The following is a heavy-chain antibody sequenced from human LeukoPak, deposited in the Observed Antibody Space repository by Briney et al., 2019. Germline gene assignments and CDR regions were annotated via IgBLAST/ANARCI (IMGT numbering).Heavy chain of an antibody. CDR3: AREGEGGSYYDY. V-gene: IGHV4-59*13. J-gene: IGHJ4*02. D-gene: IGHD1-26*01. CDR1: GGSISSYY. CDR2: IYYSGST. Sequence: SETLSLTCTVSGGSISSYYWSWPRQPPGKGLEWLGYIYYSGSTNYTPSLKSRVTISVDTSKNQFSLKLSSVTAADTAVYYCAREGEGGSYYDYWGQGTLVTVSS.